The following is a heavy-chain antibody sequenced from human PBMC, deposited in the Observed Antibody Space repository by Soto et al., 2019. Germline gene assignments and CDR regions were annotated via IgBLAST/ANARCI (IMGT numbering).Heavy chain of an antibody. CDR2: ISSDASME. Sequence: HPGGSLRLSCAASGFTFSTHGMHWVRQAPGKGLEWVAVISSDASMESFADSVRGRFTISRDNSRNTLYLQMNSLRAEDTAVYYCAKRGHCSGGTCYSFHFDSWGRGTLVTVSS. D-gene: IGHD2-15*01. J-gene: IGHJ4*02. CDR1: GFTFSTHG. V-gene: IGHV3-30*18. CDR3: AKRGHCSGGTCYSFHFDS.